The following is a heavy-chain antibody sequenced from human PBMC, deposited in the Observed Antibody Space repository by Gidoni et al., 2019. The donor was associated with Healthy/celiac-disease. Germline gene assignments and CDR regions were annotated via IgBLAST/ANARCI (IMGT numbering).Heavy chain of an antibody. D-gene: IGHD3-22*01. V-gene: IGHV3-23*01. Sequence: EVQLLESGGGLVQPGGSLRLSCAASGFTFSSYAMSWVRQAPGKGLEWVSAISGSGGSTYYADSVKGRFTISRDNSKNTLYLQMNSLRAEDTAVYYCAKDGYYYDSSGYYSLIDYWGQGTLVTVPS. J-gene: IGHJ4*02. CDR1: GFTFSSYA. CDR2: ISGSGGST. CDR3: AKDGYYYDSSGYYSLIDY.